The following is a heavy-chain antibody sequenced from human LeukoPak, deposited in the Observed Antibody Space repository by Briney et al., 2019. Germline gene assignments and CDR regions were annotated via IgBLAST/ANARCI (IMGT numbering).Heavy chain of an antibody. D-gene: IGHD6-19*01. CDR3: ARVGSGWYYFDY. CDR2: ISAYNGNT. CDR1: GGTFSSYA. Sequence: GASVKVSCKASGGTFSSYAISWVRQAPGQGLEWMGWISAYNGNTNYAQKLQGRVTMTTDTSTSTAYMELRSLRSDDTAVYYCARVGSGWYYFDYWGQGTLVTVSS. J-gene: IGHJ4*02. V-gene: IGHV1-18*01.